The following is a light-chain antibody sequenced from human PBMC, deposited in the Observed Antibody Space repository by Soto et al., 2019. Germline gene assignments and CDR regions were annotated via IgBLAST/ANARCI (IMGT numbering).Light chain of an antibody. V-gene: IGKV3-20*01. CDR1: QRVSTN. CDR3: QQYGSSPRT. J-gene: IGKJ1*01. Sequence: EILMTQSPATLSVTPGERATLSCRASQRVSTNLAWYQQKPGQAPRLLIYGASSRATGIPDRFSGSGPGTDFTLTISRLEPEDFAVYYCQQYGSSPRTFGQGAKV. CDR2: GAS.